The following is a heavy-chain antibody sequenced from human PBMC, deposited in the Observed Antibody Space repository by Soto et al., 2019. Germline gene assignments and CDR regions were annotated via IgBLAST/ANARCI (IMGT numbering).Heavy chain of an antibody. Sequence: SETLSLTCTVSGDSISSDGYYLTWIRQHPGKGLEWIGDIYYSGSTSYNPSLESRVTMSVHTSDNQLSLKLLSVTAADTAVYYCARRHDALTGPDAFDVWGQGTKVTGSS. V-gene: IGHV4-31*03. CDR2: IYYSGST. D-gene: IGHD3-9*01. J-gene: IGHJ3*01. CDR3: ARRHDALTGPDAFDV. CDR1: GDSISSDGYY.